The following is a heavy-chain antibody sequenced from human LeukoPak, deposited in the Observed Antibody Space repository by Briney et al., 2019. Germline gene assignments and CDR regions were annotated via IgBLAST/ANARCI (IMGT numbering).Heavy chain of an antibody. J-gene: IGHJ2*01. CDR2: IYSRGST. Sequence: PGGSLRLSCAASGFTVSSNYMSWVRQVPGKGLEWVSVIYSRGSTYYADSVKGRFTISRDNSKNTLYLQMNSLRAEDTAVYYCARDLFLWYFDLWGRGTLVTVSS. V-gene: IGHV3-53*01. CDR1: GFTVSSNY. D-gene: IGHD2-21*01. CDR3: ARDLFLWYFDL.